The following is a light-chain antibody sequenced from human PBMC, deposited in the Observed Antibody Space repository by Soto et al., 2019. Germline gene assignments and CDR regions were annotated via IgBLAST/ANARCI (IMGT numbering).Light chain of an antibody. CDR3: QQDGSFPWT. CDR2: GAS. Sequence: IGFPQSPNTLSLGRGEKATLSCEVSQSANSNYLVWYQQIPGQATRPLIYGASSRVPGIPDRFGGRGSGTVFTLTISRVESEDFAVYYCQQDGSFPWTFGQGTKVDIK. J-gene: IGKJ1*01. V-gene: IGKV3-20*01. CDR1: QSANSNY.